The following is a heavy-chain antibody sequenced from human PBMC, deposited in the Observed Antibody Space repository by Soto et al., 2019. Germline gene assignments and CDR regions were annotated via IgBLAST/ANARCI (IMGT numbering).Heavy chain of an antibody. V-gene: IGHV1-3*01. Sequence: QVHLVQSGAEVKKPGASVKVSCRTSGYTFTNNVIHWVRQAPGQRLERIGWVNAGNDNTKWSREFQGRLTLTKDTSATTAYMELSSLTPEDTAIYFCAREVPYGYSRFDYWGQGTLVTVSS. CDR2: VNAGNDNT. CDR1: GYTFTNNV. J-gene: IGHJ4*02. D-gene: IGHD5-18*01. CDR3: AREVPYGYSRFDY.